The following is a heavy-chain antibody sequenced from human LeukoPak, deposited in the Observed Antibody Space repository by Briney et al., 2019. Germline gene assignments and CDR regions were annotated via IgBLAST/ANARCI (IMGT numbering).Heavy chain of an antibody. CDR1: GGSISSYY. CDR2: IYYSGST. Sequence: SETLSLTCTVSGGSISSYYWSWIRQPPGKGLEWIGYIYYSGSTNYNPSLKSRVTISVDTSKNQFSLKLSSVTAADTAVYYCARHGNYYDSSGYYHYYFDYWGQGTLVTVSS. J-gene: IGHJ4*02. V-gene: IGHV4-59*08. D-gene: IGHD3-22*01. CDR3: ARHGNYYDSSGYYHYYFDY.